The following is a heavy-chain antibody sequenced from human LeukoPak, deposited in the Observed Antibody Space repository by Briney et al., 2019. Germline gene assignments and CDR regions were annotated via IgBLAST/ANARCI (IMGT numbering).Heavy chain of an antibody. J-gene: IGHJ4*02. D-gene: IGHD3-10*01. V-gene: IGHV3-33*01. CDR1: GFTFRSYG. CDR2: IWYDEITK. CDR3: ARRVFATMVRGEDYFDY. Sequence: GGSLRLSCVASGFTFRSYGIHWVRQAPGKGLEWLAFIWYDEITKNYADSVKGRFTISRDNSKNTLYVQMNSLRAEDTAVYYCARRVFATMVRGEDYFDYWGQGTLVTVSS.